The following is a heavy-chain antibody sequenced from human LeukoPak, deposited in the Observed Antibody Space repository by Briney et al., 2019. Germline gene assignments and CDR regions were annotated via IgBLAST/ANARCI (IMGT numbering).Heavy chain of an antibody. CDR2: INHSGST. D-gene: IGHD3-3*01. CDR1: GGSFGGYY. J-gene: IGHJ4*02. Sequence: SETLSLTCAVYGGSFGGYYWSWIRQPPGKGLEWIGEINHSGSTNYNPSLKSRVTISVDTSKNQFSLKLSSVTAADTAVYYCARGFGVVIWGQGTLVTVSS. CDR3: ARGFGVVI. V-gene: IGHV4-34*01.